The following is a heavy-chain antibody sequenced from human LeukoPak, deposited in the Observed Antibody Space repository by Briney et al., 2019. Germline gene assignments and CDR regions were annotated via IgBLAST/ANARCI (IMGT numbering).Heavy chain of an antibody. CDR3: ATIPSSYYGMDV. Sequence: ASVKVSCKVSGYTLTELSVHWVRQAPGKGLEWMGGFDPEDGETIYAQKFQGRVTMTEDTSTDTAYMELSSLRSEDTAVYYCATIPSSYYGMDVWGQGTTVTVSS. V-gene: IGHV1-24*01. J-gene: IGHJ6*02. CDR1: GYTLTELS. CDR2: FDPEDGET.